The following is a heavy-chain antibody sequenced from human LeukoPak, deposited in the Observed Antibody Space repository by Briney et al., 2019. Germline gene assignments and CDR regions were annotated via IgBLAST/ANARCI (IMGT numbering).Heavy chain of an antibody. CDR2: IYYSGST. Sequence: SDTLSLTCTVSGGSTSSYYWSWIRQPPGKGLEWIGYIYYSGSTNYNPSLKSRVTISVDTSKNQFSLKLSSVTAADTAVYYCARQSGQSKNFDYWGQGTLVTVSS. CDR1: GGSTSSYY. V-gene: IGHV4-59*07. D-gene: IGHD3-10*01. CDR3: ARQSGQSKNFDY. J-gene: IGHJ4*02.